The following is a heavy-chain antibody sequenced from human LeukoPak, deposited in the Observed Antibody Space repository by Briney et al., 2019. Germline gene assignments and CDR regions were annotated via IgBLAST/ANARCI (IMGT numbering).Heavy chain of an antibody. J-gene: IGHJ6*03. CDR2: IWYDGTNT. CDR3: AKSPNIGNYYYYMDV. Sequence: QPGRSLRLSCAASGFTFSSFGMHWVRQAPGMGLEFVAGIWYDGTNTYYADSLKGRFTISRDNSKDTLFLQVSSLRAEDSAVYYCAKSPNIGNYYYYMDVWGKGTTVTVSS. CDR1: GFTFSSFG. V-gene: IGHV3-33*06. D-gene: IGHD2/OR15-2a*01.